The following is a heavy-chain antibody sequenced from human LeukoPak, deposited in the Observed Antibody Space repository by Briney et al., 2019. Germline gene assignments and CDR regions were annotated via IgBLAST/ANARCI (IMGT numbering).Heavy chain of an antibody. Sequence: ATVKVSSTASGYTPTTYGISWVRQAPGHGLECMGWISAYNVNTDYAQKLQGRVTMTTDTSRSTAYMELRSLRSDDTAVYYCAREAAPDYYDSSGYYGVDYFDYWGQGTLVTASS. D-gene: IGHD3-22*01. CDR2: ISAYNVNT. J-gene: IGHJ4*02. CDR3: AREAAPDYYDSSGYYGVDYFDY. V-gene: IGHV1-18*01. CDR1: GYTPTTYG.